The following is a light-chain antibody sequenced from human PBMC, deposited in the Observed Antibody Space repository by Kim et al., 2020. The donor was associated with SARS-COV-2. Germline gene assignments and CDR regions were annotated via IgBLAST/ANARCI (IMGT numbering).Light chain of an antibody. J-gene: IGLJ2*01. CDR1: SSDGGGYNY. V-gene: IGLV2-11*01. CDR3: CSYAGSYTLV. Sequence: GQSVTMSCTGTSSDGGGYNYVSWYQQHPGKAPKLMIYDVSKRPSGVPDRFSGSKSGNTASLTISGLQAEYEADYYCCSYAGSYTLVFGGGTQLTVL. CDR2: DVS.